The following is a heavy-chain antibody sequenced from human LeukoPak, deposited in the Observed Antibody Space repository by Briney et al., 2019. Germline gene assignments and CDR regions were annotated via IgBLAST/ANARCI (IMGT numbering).Heavy chain of an antibody. V-gene: IGHV4-34*01. Sequence: PSETLSLTCAVYGGSFSGYYWSWIRQPPGKGLEWIGEINHSGSTNYNPSLKSRVTISVDTSKNQFSLKLSSVTAADTAVYYCASGLLHTIFGVVTNTYGMDVWGQGTTVTVSS. CDR3: ASGLLHTIFGVVTNTYGMDV. D-gene: IGHD3-3*01. J-gene: IGHJ6*02. CDR2: INHSGST. CDR1: GGSFSGYY.